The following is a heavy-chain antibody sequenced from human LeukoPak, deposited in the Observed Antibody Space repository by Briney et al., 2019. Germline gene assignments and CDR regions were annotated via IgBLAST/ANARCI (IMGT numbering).Heavy chain of an antibody. CDR2: INPNSGDT. Sequence: ASVKVSCKASGYTFTGYYIHWVRQAPGRGLEWMGWINPNSGDTHYAQKFRGRVTMTSDTSISTAYMDLSRLTSDDTAVYYCARIPLNLQDYWGQGTLVTVSS. CDR1: GYTFTGYY. V-gene: IGHV1-2*02. CDR3: ARIPLNLQDY. J-gene: IGHJ4*02.